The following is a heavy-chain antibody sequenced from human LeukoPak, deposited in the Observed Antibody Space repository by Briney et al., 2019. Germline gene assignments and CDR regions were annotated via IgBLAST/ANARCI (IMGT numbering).Heavy chain of an antibody. CDR2: IYSGGST. CDR1: GFTVSSNY. D-gene: IGHD3-3*01. V-gene: IGHV3-53*01. J-gene: IGHJ4*02. Sequence: PGGSLRLSCAASGFTVSSNYMSWVRQAPGKGLEWVSVIYSGGSTYYADSVKGRFTISRDNSKNTLYLQMNNLRVEDTAMYYCAREENFWSGRPFSPDYWGQGTLVTVSS. CDR3: AREENFWSGRPFSPDY.